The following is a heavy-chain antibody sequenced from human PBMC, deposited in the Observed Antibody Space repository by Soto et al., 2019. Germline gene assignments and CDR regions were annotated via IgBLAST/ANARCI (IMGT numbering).Heavy chain of an antibody. V-gene: IGHV4-59*01. CDR1: GDSISAYS. Sequence: PSETLSLTCTVSGDSISAYSWSWVRQPPGKGLEWIGNIHYNGNTKYNPSLKSRVSMSVDTSKNQFSLRLISVTAADTAKYFCARVNRGAYYDFWSGYGPGGAHAYYFYGMDVWGQGTTVTVSS. CDR3: ARVNRGAYYDFWSGYGPGGAHAYYFYGMDV. CDR2: IHYNGNT. D-gene: IGHD3-3*01. J-gene: IGHJ6*02.